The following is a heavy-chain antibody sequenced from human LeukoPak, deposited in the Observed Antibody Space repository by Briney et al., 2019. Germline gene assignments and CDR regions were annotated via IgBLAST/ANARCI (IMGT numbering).Heavy chain of an antibody. V-gene: IGHV3-30*02. J-gene: IGHJ4*02. CDR3: AKDLVSVDY. CDR1: GFSFDDYA. CDR2: IRYDGSNK. D-gene: IGHD5/OR15-5a*01. Sequence: GGSLRLSCAASGFSFDDYAMHWVRQAPGKGLEWVAFIRYDGSNKYYADSVKGRFTISRDNSKNTLYLQMNSLRAEDTAVYYCAKDLVSVDYWGQGTLVTVSS.